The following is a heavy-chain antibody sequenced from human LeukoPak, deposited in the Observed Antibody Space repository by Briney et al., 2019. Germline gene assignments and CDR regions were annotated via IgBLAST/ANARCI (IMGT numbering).Heavy chain of an antibody. Sequence: SETLSLTCTVSGVSISNYYLNWIRQPAGKGLEWIGRVYTSGSTKYNPSLKSRVTMSVDTSKNQFSLRLISVTAADTAVYYCTRGVADTSSSRVTYWGRGTLVTVSS. V-gene: IGHV4-4*07. CDR1: GVSISNYY. D-gene: IGHD6-6*01. CDR3: TRGVADTSSSRVTY. J-gene: IGHJ4*02. CDR2: VYTSGST.